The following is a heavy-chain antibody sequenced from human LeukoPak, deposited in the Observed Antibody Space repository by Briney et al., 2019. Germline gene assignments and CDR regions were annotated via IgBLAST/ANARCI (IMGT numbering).Heavy chain of an antibody. D-gene: IGHD5-18*01. CDR2: VSYSGST. CDR3: ARENDRYGRIDY. V-gene: IGHV4-59*01. Sequence: SETLSLTCTVSGGSISSYYWSWVRQPPGKGLEWIGYVSYSGSTDYNPSLKSRVIISIDTSKNQFSLRLSSVTAADTAVYYCARENDRYGRIDYWGQGTLVTVSS. J-gene: IGHJ4*02. CDR1: GGSISSYY.